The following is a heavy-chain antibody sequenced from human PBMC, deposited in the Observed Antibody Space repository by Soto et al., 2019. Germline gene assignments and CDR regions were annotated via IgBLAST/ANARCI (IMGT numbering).Heavy chain of an antibody. CDR3: ARPRGVYCSGGSCRPYYYMDV. CDR1: GGSFSGYY. D-gene: IGHD2-15*01. J-gene: IGHJ6*03. V-gene: IGHV4-34*01. CDR2: INHSGST. Sequence: ETLSLTCAVYGGSFSGYYWSWIRQPPEKGLEWIGEINHSGSTNYNPSLKSRVTISVDTSKNQFSLKLSSVTAADTAVYYCARPRGVYCSGGSCRPYYYMDVWGKGTTVTVSS.